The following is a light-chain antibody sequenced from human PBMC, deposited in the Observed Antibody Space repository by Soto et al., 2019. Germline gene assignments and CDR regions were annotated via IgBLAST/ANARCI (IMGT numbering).Light chain of an antibody. J-gene: IGLJ3*02. CDR3: SSSAGSNSPNWV. CDR2: DGT. CDR1: DSDVGGYNS. Sequence: QSALTQPPSASGSPGQSVTISCTGTDSDVGGYNSVSWYQQHPGKAPKLMIFDGTERPSGVPDRFSGSKSGNTASLTVSGLQAEDEADYYCSSSAGSNSPNWVFGGGTKLTVL. V-gene: IGLV2-8*01.